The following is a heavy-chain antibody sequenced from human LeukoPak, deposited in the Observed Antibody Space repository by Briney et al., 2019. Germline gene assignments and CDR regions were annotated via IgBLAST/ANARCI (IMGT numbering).Heavy chain of an antibody. Sequence: GGSLRLSCATSGFTFSSYSMNWVRQAPGKGLEWVSSISSSSSYIYYADSVKGRFTISRDNAKNSLYLQMNSLRAVDTAVYYCARDEPSPLYSYGQPDYWGQGTLVTVSS. J-gene: IGHJ4*02. D-gene: IGHD5-18*01. CDR2: ISSSSSYI. V-gene: IGHV3-21*01. CDR3: ARDEPSPLYSYGQPDY. CDR1: GFTFSSYS.